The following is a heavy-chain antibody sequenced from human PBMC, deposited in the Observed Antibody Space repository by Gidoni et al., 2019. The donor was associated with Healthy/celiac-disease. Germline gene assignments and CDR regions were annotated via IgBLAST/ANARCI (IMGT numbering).Heavy chain of an antibody. CDR2: INHSGST. D-gene: IGHD2-15*01. V-gene: IGHV4-34*01. J-gene: IGHJ4*02. Sequence: QVHLQQWGAGLLKPSETLSLTCAVSGGSFSGSSWLWIRQPPGKGLEWIGEINHSGSTNYNPSLKSRVTISVDTSKNQFSLNLSSVTAADTAVYYCARARRYCSGGSCYPNMYYFDYWGQGTLVTVSS. CDR3: ARARRYCSGGSCYPNMYYFDY. CDR1: GGSFSGSS.